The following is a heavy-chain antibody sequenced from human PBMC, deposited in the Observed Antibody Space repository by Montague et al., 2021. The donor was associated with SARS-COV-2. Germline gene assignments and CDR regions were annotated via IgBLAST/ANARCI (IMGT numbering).Heavy chain of an antibody. CDR2: IYSTGDT. Sequence: SETLSLTCSVSGGPISSDSWTWIRQPPGKGIEYIGQIYSTGDTKYNPTLRRRVTMSADTYKNQFSLKLTSVTAADAAFYYCVGGTRGGVTWGRGSLVTVS. CDR1: GGPISSDS. J-gene: IGHJ4*02. V-gene: IGHV4-59*03. CDR3: VGGTRGGVT. D-gene: IGHD1-26*01.